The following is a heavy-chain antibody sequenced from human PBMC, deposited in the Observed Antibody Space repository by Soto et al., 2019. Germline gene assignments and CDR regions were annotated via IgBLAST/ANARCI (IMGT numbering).Heavy chain of an antibody. CDR1: GFTFSSYS. J-gene: IGHJ6*02. Sequence: EVQLVESGGGLVKPGGSLRLSCAASGFTFSSYSMNWVRQAPGKGLEWVSSISSSSSYIYYADSVKGRFTISRDNAKNSLYLQMNSLRAEDTAVYYCARGAARGAYYYYGMDVWGQGTTVTVSS. CDR3: ARGAARGAYYYYGMDV. D-gene: IGHD3-10*01. V-gene: IGHV3-21*01. CDR2: ISSSSSYI.